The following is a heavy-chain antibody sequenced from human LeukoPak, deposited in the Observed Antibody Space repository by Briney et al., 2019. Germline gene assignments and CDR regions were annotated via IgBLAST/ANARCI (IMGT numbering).Heavy chain of an antibody. V-gene: IGHV1-18*01. CDR1: GYTFTSYG. D-gene: IGHD2-15*01. Sequence: GASVKVSCKASGYTFTSYGISWVRQAPGQGLEWMGWISAYNGNTNYAQKLQGRVTMTTDTSTSTAYMELRSLRSDDTAVHYCARRIAYCSGGSCYSAPYYYYYMDVWGKGTTVTVSS. CDR3: ARRIAYCSGGSCYSAPYYYYYMDV. J-gene: IGHJ6*03. CDR2: ISAYNGNT.